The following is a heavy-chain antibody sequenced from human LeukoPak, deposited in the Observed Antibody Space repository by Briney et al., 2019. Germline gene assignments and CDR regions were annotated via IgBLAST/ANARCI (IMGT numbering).Heavy chain of an antibody. CDR2: IIPIFGTA. J-gene: IGHJ3*02. D-gene: IGHD3-3*01. CDR1: GGTFSSYA. V-gene: IGHV1-69*05. Sequence: GASVKVSCKASGGTFSSYAISWVRQAPGQGLEWMGGIIPIFGTANYAQKFQGRVTITTDESTSTAYMELSSLRSEDTAVDYCATVLRFLDKDASDIWGQGTMVTVSS. CDR3: ATVLRFLDKDASDI.